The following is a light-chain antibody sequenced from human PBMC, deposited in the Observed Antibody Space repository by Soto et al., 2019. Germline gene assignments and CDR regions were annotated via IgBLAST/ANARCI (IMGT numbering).Light chain of an antibody. Sequence: DIQMTQSPSTLSASVGDRVTITCRASQSISSWLAWYQQKPGKAPKLLIYKASSLESGGPSRFSGSGSGTEFTLTISSLQPDDFATYYGQQYNSYPYTFGQGTKLEIK. CDR2: KAS. V-gene: IGKV1-5*03. CDR3: QQYNSYPYT. J-gene: IGKJ2*01. CDR1: QSISSW.